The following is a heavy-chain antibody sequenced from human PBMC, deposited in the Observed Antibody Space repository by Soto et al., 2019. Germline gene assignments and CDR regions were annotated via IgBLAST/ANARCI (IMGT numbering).Heavy chain of an antibody. V-gene: IGHV4-30-2*01. Sequence: QLQLQESGSELVKSSQTQSLTCAVAGGTISRGGYSWSWIRQPPGKGLEWIGYIYHSGSTYYNPSLKSRVTISVDRSKNQFSLKLSSVTAADTAVYYCARVPSPWGQGTLVTVSS. J-gene: IGHJ5*02. CDR3: ARVPSP. CDR2: IYHSGST. CDR1: GGTISRGGYS.